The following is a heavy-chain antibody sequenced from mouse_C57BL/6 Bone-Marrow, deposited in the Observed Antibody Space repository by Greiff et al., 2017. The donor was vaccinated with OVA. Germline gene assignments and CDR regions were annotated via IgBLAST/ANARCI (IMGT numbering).Heavy chain of an antibody. CDR1: GYTFTSYW. CDR2: IDPSDSYT. Sequence: QVQLKQPGAELVMPGASVKLSCKASGYTFTSYWMHWVKQRPGQGLEWIGEIDPSDSYTNYNQKFKGKSTLTVDKSSSTAYMQLSSLTSEDSAVYYCAREGHLLWYFDVWGTGTTVTVSS. J-gene: IGHJ1*03. CDR3: AREGHLLWYFDV. V-gene: IGHV1-69*01. D-gene: IGHD2-1*01.